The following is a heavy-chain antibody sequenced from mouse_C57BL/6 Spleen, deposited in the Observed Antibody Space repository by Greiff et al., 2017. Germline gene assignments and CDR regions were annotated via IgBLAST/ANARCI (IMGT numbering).Heavy chain of an antibody. Sequence: QVHVKQSGAELARPGASVKLSCKASGYTFPSYGISWVKQRTGQGLEWIGEIYPRSGNTYYNEKFQGKATLTADKSSSTAYMALRSLTSEDSAVYFCARSPAYYSNNDAMDYWGQGTSVTVSS. V-gene: IGHV1-81*01. D-gene: IGHD2-5*01. CDR3: ARSPAYYSNNDAMDY. CDR1: GYTFPSYG. J-gene: IGHJ4*01. CDR2: IYPRSGNT.